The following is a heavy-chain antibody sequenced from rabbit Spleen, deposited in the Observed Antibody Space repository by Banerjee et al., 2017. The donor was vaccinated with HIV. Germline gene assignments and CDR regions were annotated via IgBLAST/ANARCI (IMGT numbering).Heavy chain of an antibody. CDR1: GVSFSSSSY. CDR3: ARDTGTSFSSYGMDL. V-gene: IGHV1S40*01. J-gene: IGHJ6*01. D-gene: IGHD7-1*01. CDR2: IDSGSSGFP. Sequence: QSLEESGGDLVKPGASLTLTCTASGVSFSSSSYMCWVRQAPGKGLEWIACIDSGSSGFPYFATWAKGRFTCSKTSSTTVTLQMTRLTAADTATYFCARDTGTSFSSYGMDLWGQGTLVTVS.